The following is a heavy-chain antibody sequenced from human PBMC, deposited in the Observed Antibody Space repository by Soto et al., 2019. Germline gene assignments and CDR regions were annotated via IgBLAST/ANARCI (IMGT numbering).Heavy chain of an antibody. CDR2: VYYSGSS. D-gene: IGHD2-2*01. J-gene: IGHJ5*02. CDR1: GDSISGGASF. CDR3: AKLSCTSSTCYFPGWFDP. V-gene: IGHV4-31*03. Sequence: TLSLTCTVSGDSISGGASFWSWIRQPPGKGLEWIANVYYSGSSYYNPSLKSRLTISVDTAKNQFSLQLKSMTAADTAVYYCAKLSCTSSTCYFPGWFDPWGQGTLVTV.